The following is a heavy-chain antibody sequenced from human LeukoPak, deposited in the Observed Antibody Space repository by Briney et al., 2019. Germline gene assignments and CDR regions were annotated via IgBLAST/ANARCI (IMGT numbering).Heavy chain of an antibody. CDR3: AKDSSNWNYVKPRDY. Sequence: GGSLRLSCAASGFTFSSYGMHWVRQAPGKGLEWVAVIWYDGSNKYYADSVKGRFTISRDNSKNTLYLQMNSLRAEDTAVYYCAKDSSNWNYVKPRDYWGQGTLVTVSS. J-gene: IGHJ4*02. V-gene: IGHV3-33*06. CDR1: GFTFSSYG. CDR2: IWYDGSNK. D-gene: IGHD1-7*01.